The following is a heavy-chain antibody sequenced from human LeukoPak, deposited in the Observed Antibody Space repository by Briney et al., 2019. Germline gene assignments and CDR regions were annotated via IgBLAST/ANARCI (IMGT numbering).Heavy chain of an antibody. CDR3: ATVIMAKGDAFDI. V-gene: IGHV2-5*01. D-gene: IGHD3-3*01. J-gene: IGHJ3*02. Sequence: SGPTLVKPTQTLTLTCTFSGFSLRTSGVGVGWIRHPPVKALEWLALIYWNDDKRYSPSLKRRLTITKDTSKNQVVLTKTNMYPVHTATYFCATVIMAKGDAFDIWGQGTMVTDSS. CDR2: IYWNDDK. CDR1: GFSLRTSGVG.